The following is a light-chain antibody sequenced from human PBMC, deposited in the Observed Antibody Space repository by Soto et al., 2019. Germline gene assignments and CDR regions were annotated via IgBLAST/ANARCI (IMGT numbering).Light chain of an antibody. CDR1: QGVGSN. Sequence: EVVLTQSPATLSVSPGAGATLSCMASQGVGSNLAWYQQKPGQTPRVLIYGASTRAIGIPARFSGSGFGTEFTLTISSLQSEDFVVYYCQQYSNWPLLSFGGGTKVDIK. CDR2: GAS. J-gene: IGKJ4*01. V-gene: IGKV3-15*01. CDR3: QQYSNWPLLS.